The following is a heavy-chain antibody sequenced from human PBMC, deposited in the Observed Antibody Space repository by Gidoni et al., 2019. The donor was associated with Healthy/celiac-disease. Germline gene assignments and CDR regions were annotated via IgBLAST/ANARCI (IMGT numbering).Heavy chain of an antibody. CDR1: GCSIRSSSYY. D-gene: IGHD6-6*01. V-gene: IGHV4-39*01. J-gene: IGHJ2*01. CDR2: IYYSGST. Sequence: QLQLQESGPGLVKPSETLSLTCPVSGCSIRSSSYYWGWIRQPPGKGLEWIGSIYYSGSTYYNPSLKSRVTISVDTSKNQFSLKLSSVTAADTAVYYCARPEYSSSMSYDWYFDLWGRGTLVTVSS. CDR3: ARPEYSSSMSYDWYFDL.